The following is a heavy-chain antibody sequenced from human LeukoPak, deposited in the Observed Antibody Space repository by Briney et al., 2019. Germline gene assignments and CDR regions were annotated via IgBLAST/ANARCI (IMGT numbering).Heavy chain of an antibody. CDR1: GFTFSNYA. CDR3: AKEPREYCSSTSCPNWFDS. CDR2: ISASGGTT. V-gene: IGHV3-23*01. D-gene: IGHD2-2*01. Sequence: PGGSLRLSCVASGFTFSNYAMSWVRQAPGKGLEWVSAISASGGTTYYADSVKGRFTISRDNSENTLFLQMNSLRAEDTAVYYCAKEPREYCSSTSCPNWFDSWGQGTLVTVSS. J-gene: IGHJ5*01.